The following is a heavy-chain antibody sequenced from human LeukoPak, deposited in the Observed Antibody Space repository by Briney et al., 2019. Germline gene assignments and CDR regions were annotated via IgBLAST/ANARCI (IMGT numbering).Heavy chain of an antibody. J-gene: IGHJ3*02. V-gene: IGHV3-7*01. CDR1: GFTFSRHW. CDR2: IKQDGSEK. Sequence: GGSLRLSCAASGFTFSRHWMYWVRQAPGKGLEWVANIKQDGSEKYYVDSVKGRFTISRDNAKNSLYLQMNSLRAEDTAVYYCARVGHYYDTGAFDIWGQGTMVTVSS. CDR3: ARVGHYYDTGAFDI. D-gene: IGHD3-22*01.